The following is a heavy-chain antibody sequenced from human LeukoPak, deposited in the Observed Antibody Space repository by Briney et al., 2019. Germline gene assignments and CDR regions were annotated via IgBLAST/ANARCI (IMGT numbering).Heavy chain of an antibody. J-gene: IGHJ4*02. CDR2: IYYSGST. CDR3: ARDNNDSSGYLI. D-gene: IGHD3-22*01. Sequence: SETLSLTCTVSGGSISSYYWSWIRQPPGKGLEWIGYIYYSGSTNYNPSLKSRVTISVDTSKNQFSLKLSSVTAADTAVYYCARDNNDSSGYLIWGQGTLVTVSS. V-gene: IGHV4-59*01. CDR1: GGSISSYY.